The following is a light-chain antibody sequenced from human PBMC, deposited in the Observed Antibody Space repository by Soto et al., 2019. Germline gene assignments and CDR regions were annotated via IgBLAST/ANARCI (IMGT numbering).Light chain of an antibody. CDR2: GAS. J-gene: IGKJ5*01. CDR3: QKYGSSPPIT. Sequence: EIVLTQSPGTLSLSPGERATLSCRASQSVSSSYLAWYQQKPGQAPRLLIYGASSRATGIPDRFSGSGSGTAFTLTISRLEPEDFAVYYCQKYGSSPPITFGQGTRLEIK. V-gene: IGKV3-20*01. CDR1: QSVSSSY.